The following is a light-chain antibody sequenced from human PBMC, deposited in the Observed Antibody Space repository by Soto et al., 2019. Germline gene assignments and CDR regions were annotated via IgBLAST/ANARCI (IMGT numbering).Light chain of an antibody. V-gene: IGLV2-14*03. CDR2: DVS. J-gene: IGLJ1*01. Sequence: QSALTQPASVSGSPGQSITISCTGTSSDIGGYNYVSWYQQLPGKVAKLIIYDVSNRPSGVSDRFSGSKSGNAASLTISVLQAEDEADYYCSSYTSTSTLYVFGTGTKLTVL. CDR3: SSYTSTSTLYV. CDR1: SSDIGGYNY.